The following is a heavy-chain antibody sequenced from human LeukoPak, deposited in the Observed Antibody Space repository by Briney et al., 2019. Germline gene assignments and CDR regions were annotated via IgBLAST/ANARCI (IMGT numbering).Heavy chain of an antibody. V-gene: IGHV3-53*01. J-gene: IGHJ4*02. CDR2: IYSGGST. Sequence: GGSLRLSCAASGFTVSSNYMSWVRQAPGKGLEWVSVIYSGGSTYYADSVKGRFTISRDNSKNTLYLQMNSLRAEDTAVYYCARTLLDGPASFDYWGQGTLVTVSS. D-gene: IGHD2-15*01. CDR3: ARTLLDGPASFDY. CDR1: GFTVSSNY.